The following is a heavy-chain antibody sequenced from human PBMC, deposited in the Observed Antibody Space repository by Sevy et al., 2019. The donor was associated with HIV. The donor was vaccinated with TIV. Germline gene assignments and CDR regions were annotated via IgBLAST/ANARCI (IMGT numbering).Heavy chain of an antibody. D-gene: IGHD1-26*01. CDR2: INWNGGST. V-gene: IGHV3-20*04. CDR3: ARAGGSYYNYYYYGMDV. CDR1: GFTFDDYG. J-gene: IGHJ6*02. Sequence: GGSLRLSCAAPGFTFDDYGMSWVRQAPGKGLEWVSGINWNGGSTGYADSVKGRFTISRDNAKNSLYLQMNSLRAEDTALYYCARAGGSYYNYYYYGMDVWGQGTTVTVSS.